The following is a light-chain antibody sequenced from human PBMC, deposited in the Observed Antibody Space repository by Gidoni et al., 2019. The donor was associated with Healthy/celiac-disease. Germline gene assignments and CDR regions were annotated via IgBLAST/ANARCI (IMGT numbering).Light chain of an antibody. CDR2: DAS. J-gene: IGKJ1*01. Sequence: EIVLTQSPGTLSLSPGEGATLSCRASQSVSSSYLAWYQQKPGQAPRLLIYDASSRATGIPDRFSGSGSGTDFTLTISRLEPEDFAVYYCQQYGSSPPTFGQGTKVEIK. CDR1: QSVSSSY. CDR3: QQYGSSPPT. V-gene: IGKV3-20*01.